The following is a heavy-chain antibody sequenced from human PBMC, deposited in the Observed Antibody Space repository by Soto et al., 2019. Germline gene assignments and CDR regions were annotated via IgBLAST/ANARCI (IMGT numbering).Heavy chain of an antibody. CDR1: GFTFNTHW. CDR2: INSDGTIA. Sequence: EVQLLESGGGLILPGGSLRLSCAASGFTFNTHWMYWVRQVPGKGLVWVSRINSDGTIADYADSVKGRFTISRDNPKNTLYLQMNSLSPEDTAVYYWARAMTSVGAAAKGDFWGQGTLVTVSS. J-gene: IGHJ4*02. V-gene: IGHV3-74*01. D-gene: IGHD1-26*01. CDR3: ARAMTSVGAAAKGDF.